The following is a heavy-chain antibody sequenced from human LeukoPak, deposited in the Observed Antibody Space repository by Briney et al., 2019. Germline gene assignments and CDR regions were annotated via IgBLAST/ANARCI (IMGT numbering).Heavy chain of an antibody. J-gene: IGHJ3*02. D-gene: IGHD3-10*01. CDR1: GGSFSGYY. Sequence: SETLSLTCAVYGGSFSGYYWSWIRQPPGKGLEWIGEINHSGSTNYNPSLKSRVTISVDTSKNQFSLKLSSVTAADTAVYYCARYGSGSYAFDIWGQGTMVTVSS. CDR2: INHSGST. V-gene: IGHV4-34*01. CDR3: ARYGSGSYAFDI.